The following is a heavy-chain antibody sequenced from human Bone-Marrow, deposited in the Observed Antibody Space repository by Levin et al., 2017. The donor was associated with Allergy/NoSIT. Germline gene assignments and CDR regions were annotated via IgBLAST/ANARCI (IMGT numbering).Heavy chain of an antibody. D-gene: IGHD2-8*02. Sequence: GGSLRLSCAASGFTFSSYAMHWVRQAPGKGLEWVAVISYDGSNKYYADSVKGRFTISRDNSKNTLYLQMNSLRAEDTAVYYCAREGYCTGGVCPDAFDIWGQGTMVTVSS. CDR1: GFTFSSYA. J-gene: IGHJ3*02. CDR2: ISYDGSNK. V-gene: IGHV3-30-3*01. CDR3: AREGYCTGGVCPDAFDI.